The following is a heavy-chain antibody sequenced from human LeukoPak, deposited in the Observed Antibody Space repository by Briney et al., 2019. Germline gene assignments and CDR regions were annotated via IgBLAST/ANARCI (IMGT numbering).Heavy chain of an antibody. CDR3: ARNSDGYTRIDF. Sequence: SETLSLTCTVSGGSINSGGYYWSWLRQHPGQGLEWIGYIYHSASTFYNPSLKSRVTLSIDTSKDEFSLNLSSVTAADTAVYYCARNSDGYTRIDFWGQGTLVTVSS. D-gene: IGHD5-24*01. J-gene: IGHJ4*02. CDR2: IYHSAST. CDR1: GGSINSGGYY. V-gene: IGHV4-31*03.